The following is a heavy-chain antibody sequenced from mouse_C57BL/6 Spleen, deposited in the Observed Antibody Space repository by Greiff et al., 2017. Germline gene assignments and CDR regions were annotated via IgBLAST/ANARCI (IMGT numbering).Heavy chain of an antibody. D-gene: IGHD2-1*01. Sequence: VQLQQSGPELVKPGASVKIPCKASGYTFTDYNMDWVKQSHGKSLEWIGDINPNNGGTIYNQKFKGKATLTVDKSSSTAYMEPRSLTSEDTAVYYCARRGNRYAMDYWGKGTSVTVSS. CDR1: GYTFTDYN. CDR3: ARRGNRYAMDY. V-gene: IGHV1-18*01. J-gene: IGHJ4*01. CDR2: INPNNGGT.